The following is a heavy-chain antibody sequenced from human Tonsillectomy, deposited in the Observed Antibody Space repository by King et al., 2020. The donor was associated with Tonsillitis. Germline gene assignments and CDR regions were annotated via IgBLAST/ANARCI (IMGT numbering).Heavy chain of an antibody. CDR1: GFTFSSYW. J-gene: IGHJ4*02. D-gene: IGHD3-3*01. CDR2: IKQDGSEK. V-gene: IGHV3-7*03. Sequence: VQLVESGGGLVQPGGSLRLSCAASGFTFSSYWMSWVRQAPGKGLEWVANIKQDGSEKYYVDSVKGRFTISRDNAKNSLYLQMNSLRAEDTAVYYCARDSDVWSGYFVFFDYWGQGTLVTVSS. CDR3: ARDSDVWSGYFVFFDY.